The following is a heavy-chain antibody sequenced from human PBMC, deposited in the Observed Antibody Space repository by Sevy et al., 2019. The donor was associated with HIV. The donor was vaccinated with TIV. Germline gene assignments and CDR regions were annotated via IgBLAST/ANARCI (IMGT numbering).Heavy chain of an antibody. CDR3: VKGLTYYDSSVYSLHNY. J-gene: IGHJ4*02. CDR2: ISSNGGST. CDR1: GFTFSSYA. D-gene: IGHD3-22*01. V-gene: IGHV3-64D*06. Sequence: GGSLRLSCSASGFTFSSYAMHWVRQAPGKGLEYVSAISSNGGSTYYADSVKGRFTISRDNSKNTQYLQMSSLRTEDTAVYYCVKGLTYYDSSVYSLHNYWGQGTLVTVSS.